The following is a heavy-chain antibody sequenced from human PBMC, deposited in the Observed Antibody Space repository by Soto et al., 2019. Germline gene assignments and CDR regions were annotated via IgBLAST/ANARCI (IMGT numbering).Heavy chain of an antibody. J-gene: IGHJ4*02. CDR3: ARGPTGTTHFDS. V-gene: IGHV1-69*06. D-gene: IGHD1-1*01. Sequence: QMQVVQSGAEVKKPGSSVKVSCKASGGIFNTYAINWVRLVPGQGLEWMGSIIPVSGTRNYLQKFQDRVTFTADKSTSTAYMELSDLRSEDTAIYYCARGPTGTTHFDSWGQGTLVTVSS. CDR2: IIPVSGTR. CDR1: GGIFNTYA.